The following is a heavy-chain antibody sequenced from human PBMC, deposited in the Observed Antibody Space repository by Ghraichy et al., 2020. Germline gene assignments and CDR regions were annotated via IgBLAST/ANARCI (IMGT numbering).Heavy chain of an antibody. J-gene: IGHJ4*02. Sequence: SETLSLTCAVYGGSFSGYYWSWIRQPPGKGLEWIGEINHSGSTNYNPSLKSRVTISVDTSKNQFSLKLSSVTAADTAVYYCARGGGRDPPIDYWGQGTLVTVSS. D-gene: IGHD3-10*01. CDR2: INHSGST. CDR1: GGSFSGYY. CDR3: ARGGGRDPPIDY. V-gene: IGHV4-34*01.